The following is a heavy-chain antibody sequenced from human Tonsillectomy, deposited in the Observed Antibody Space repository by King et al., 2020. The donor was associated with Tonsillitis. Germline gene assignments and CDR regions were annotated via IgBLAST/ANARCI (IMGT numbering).Heavy chain of an antibody. Sequence: VQLVQSGAEVKKPGASVKVSCKVSGYTLTELSMHWVRQAPGKGLEWMGGCDPEDGKTIYAQKFPGRGTMTEDTSTDTAYMELSSLRSEDTAVYYCASLRIVAGAPYDAFEIWGQGTMVTVSS. D-gene: IGHD2-2*01. V-gene: IGHV1-24*01. J-gene: IGHJ3*02. CDR3: ASLRIVAGAPYDAFEI. CDR1: GYTLTELS. CDR2: CDPEDGKT.